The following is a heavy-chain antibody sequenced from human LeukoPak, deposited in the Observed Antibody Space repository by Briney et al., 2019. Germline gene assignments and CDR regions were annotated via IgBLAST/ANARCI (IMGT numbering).Heavy chain of an antibody. D-gene: IGHD2-2*01. V-gene: IGHV3-48*01. CDR1: GFTFSSYS. CDR3: ARGCSSTSCPGD. CDR2: ISSSTTI. J-gene: IGHJ4*02. Sequence: GGSLRLSCAASGFTFSSYSMNWVRQAPGKGLEWVSYISSSTTIYYADSVKGRFTISRDNAKNSLNLQMNSLRGEDTAVYYCARGCSSTSCPGDWGQGTLVTVSS.